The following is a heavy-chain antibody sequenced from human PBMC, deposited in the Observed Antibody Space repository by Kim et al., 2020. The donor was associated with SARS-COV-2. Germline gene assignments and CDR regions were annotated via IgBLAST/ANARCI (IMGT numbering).Heavy chain of an antibody. Sequence: YAAAVKVRFTISRDDSKNSMYLQMNSLTSEDTAVYYCARRTLSRGYYYFDYWGQGTLVTVSS. CDR3: ARRTLSRGYYYFDY. V-gene: IGHV3-72*01. J-gene: IGHJ4*02. D-gene: IGHD5-12*01.